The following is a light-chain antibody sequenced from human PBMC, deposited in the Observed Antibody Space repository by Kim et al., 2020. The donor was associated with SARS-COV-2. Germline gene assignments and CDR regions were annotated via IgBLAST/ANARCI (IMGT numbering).Light chain of an antibody. CDR1: HDISKS. V-gene: IGKV1-33*01. CDR3: QHYDDLPTFT. CDR2: DAS. Sequence: SVGDRVTITCQASHDISKSLNWYQQKPGKAPKLLINDASVLEAGVPSRFGGSGSGTDFTLTIHSLQPEDFATYYCQHYDDLPTFTFGPGTKVDIK. J-gene: IGKJ3*01.